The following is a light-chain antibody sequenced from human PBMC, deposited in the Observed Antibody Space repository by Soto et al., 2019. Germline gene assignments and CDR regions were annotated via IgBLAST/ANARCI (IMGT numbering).Light chain of an antibody. CDR1: HSISSS. V-gene: IGKV1-5*03. J-gene: IGKJ1*01. CDR2: KTS. Sequence: DIQMTQSPSTLSASVGDRVTITCRASHSISSSLAWYQQKPGKAPKLLIYKTSILESGVPSRFSGSASGPEFTLSISSLQPDYFATYWCQQYNTYPWTFGQGTKVDFK. CDR3: QQYNTYPWT.